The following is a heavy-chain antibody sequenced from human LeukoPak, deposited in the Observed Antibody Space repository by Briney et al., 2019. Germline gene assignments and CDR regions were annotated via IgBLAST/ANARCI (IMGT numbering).Heavy chain of an antibody. J-gene: IGHJ5*02. CDR3: ARDGTVTAGPFDP. CDR2: IWNDGSNK. D-gene: IGHD4-17*01. Sequence: GGSLRLSCAASGFSFSSYGMHWVRQAPGKGLEWVAVIWNDGSNKFYADSVKGRFTVSRDNSKNTLYLQMNSLTAEDTAVYYCARDGTVTAGPFDPWGGGTLVTVSS. V-gene: IGHV3-33*01. CDR1: GFSFSSYG.